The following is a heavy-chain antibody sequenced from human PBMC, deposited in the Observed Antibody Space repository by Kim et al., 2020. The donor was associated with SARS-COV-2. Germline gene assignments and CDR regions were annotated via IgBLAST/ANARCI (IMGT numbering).Heavy chain of an antibody. CDR3: ARTNDNDVSGLWAFDI. CDR1: GNTFTDSY. CDR2: IIPSSDST. Sequence: ASVKVSCKASGNTFTDSYIHWVRQAPGQGLEWMGIIIPSSDSTSYAQKFQGRVTMTRDTSTNTIYMELSSLISEDTAVYYCARTNDNDVSGLWAFDIWGQ. D-gene: IGHD3-22*01. V-gene: IGHV1-46*01. J-gene: IGHJ3*02.